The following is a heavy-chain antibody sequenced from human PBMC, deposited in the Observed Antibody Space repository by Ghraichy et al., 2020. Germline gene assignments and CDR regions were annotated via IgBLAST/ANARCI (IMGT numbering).Heavy chain of an antibody. Sequence: GGSLRLSCAASGFSFSNAWMHWVCQAPGKGLVWVSRIFSDGSGAIYADSVRGRFTISRDNAKSTVYLQMDSLRDDDTAVYYCARDVAYSFHHWGQGTLVTVSS. D-gene: IGHD2-15*01. V-gene: IGHV3-74*01. CDR3: ARDVAYSFHH. CDR1: GFSFSNAW. J-gene: IGHJ1*01. CDR2: IFSDGSGA.